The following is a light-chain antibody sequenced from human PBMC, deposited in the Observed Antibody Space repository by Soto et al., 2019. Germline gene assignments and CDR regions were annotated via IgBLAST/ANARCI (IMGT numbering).Light chain of an antibody. CDR2: KAS. CDR3: QQLKSYPVT. Sequence: DIQMTQSPSSLSASVGDRVTITCRASQSISSWLAWYQQKPGKAPKLLIYKASSLESGVPSRFSGSGSGTEFTLTIRSLQPEDFGTYYCQQLKSYPVTFGQGTRLETK. J-gene: IGKJ5*01. V-gene: IGKV1-5*03. CDR1: QSISSW.